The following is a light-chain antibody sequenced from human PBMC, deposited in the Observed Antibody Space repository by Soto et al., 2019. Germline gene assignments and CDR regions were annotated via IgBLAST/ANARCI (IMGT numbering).Light chain of an antibody. J-gene: IGKJ1*01. CDR1: QSVDSNC. CDR3: QQYGSSPQT. Sequence: EIVLTQSPGTLSLSPGERATLSCRTSQSVDSNCLAGYQQKPGQAPRLLIYGASNRATVIPDRFSGSGSGPDFPLTISRLEPEDFAVYYCQQYGSSPQTFGQGTRVEVK. V-gene: IGKV3-20*01. CDR2: GAS.